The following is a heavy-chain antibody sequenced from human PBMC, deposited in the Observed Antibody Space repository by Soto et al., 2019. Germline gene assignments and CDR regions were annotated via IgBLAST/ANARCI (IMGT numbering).Heavy chain of an antibody. CDR1: GFTFGDYA. V-gene: IGHV3-49*03. Sequence: PGGSLRLSCTTSGFTFGDYAMSWFRQAPGKGLEWVGFITSKAYGGTTEYAASVKNRFTISRDDSKSIAYLQMNSLKTEDTAVYYCTREALPLAFDVWGQGTMVTVSS. J-gene: IGHJ3*01. CDR3: TREALPLAFDV. CDR2: ITSKAYGGTT.